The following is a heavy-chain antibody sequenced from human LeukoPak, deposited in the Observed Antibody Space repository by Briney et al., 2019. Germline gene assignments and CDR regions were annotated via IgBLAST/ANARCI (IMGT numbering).Heavy chain of an antibody. V-gene: IGHV3-9*01. CDR2: SSWNSGTI. Sequence: PGRSLRLSCAASGFTFSDYAMHWVRQVPGKGLEWVGGSSWNSGTIVYGESVKGRATISRDNARNSLYLEVNSLRVEDTALYYCAKDLAVGTSPRVYAFDVWGQGSLVTVSS. CDR1: GFTFSDYA. D-gene: IGHD1/OR15-1a*01. CDR3: AKDLAVGTSPRVYAFDV. J-gene: IGHJ3*01.